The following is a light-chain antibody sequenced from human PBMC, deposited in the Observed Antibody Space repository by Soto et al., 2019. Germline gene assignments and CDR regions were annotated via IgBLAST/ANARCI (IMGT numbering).Light chain of an antibody. V-gene: IGKV3-20*01. CDR3: QQYGNSPPYT. Sequence: EVVLTQSPGTLSLSPGERATLSCRASRSFASSYLAWYQQKPVQAPRLLIFAAYIRATGVSDRLSGSGSGTDFTLIISTLSPEDSAVYSCQQYGNSPPYTFGQGTKLEIK. J-gene: IGKJ2*01. CDR2: AAY. CDR1: RSFASSY.